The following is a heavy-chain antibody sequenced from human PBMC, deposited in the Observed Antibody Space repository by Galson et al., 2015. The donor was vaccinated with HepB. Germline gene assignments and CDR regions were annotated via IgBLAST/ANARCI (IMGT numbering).Heavy chain of an antibody. CDR2: ILSSSSTI. CDR3: ARDDYSSSGLDY. V-gene: IGHV3-48*02. CDR1: GFIFSRYS. Sequence: SLRLSCAASGFIFSRYSMNWVRQAPGKGLEWVSYILSSSSTIYYADSVKGRFTISRDNAKNSLYLQMNSLRHEDTAVYYCARDDYSSSGLDYWGQGTLVTVSS. J-gene: IGHJ4*02. D-gene: IGHD4-11*01.